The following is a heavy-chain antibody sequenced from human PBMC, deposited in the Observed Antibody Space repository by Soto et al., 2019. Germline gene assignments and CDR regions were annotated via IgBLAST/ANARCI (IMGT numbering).Heavy chain of an antibody. CDR1: GGSISSGDYY. V-gene: IGHV4-61*08. CDR3: ALRSMAVVPDY. Sequence: SETLSLTCTVSGGSISSGDYYWSLIRQPPGKGLECIGYMYYGGSANYNPSLKSRVTLSVDTSTNQCSLTLSSMTAADTAVYYCALRSMAVVPDYWGQGTLVTVSS. J-gene: IGHJ4*02. CDR2: MYYGGSA. D-gene: IGHD3-22*01.